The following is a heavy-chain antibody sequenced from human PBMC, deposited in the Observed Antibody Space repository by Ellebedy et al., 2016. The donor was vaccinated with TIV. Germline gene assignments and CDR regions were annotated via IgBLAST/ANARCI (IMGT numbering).Heavy chain of an antibody. CDR2: FSANGGNT. D-gene: IGHD3/OR15-3a*01. CDR1: GFTFSTYP. V-gene: IGHV3-23*01. CDR3: ARRSTDFAFDS. Sequence: GESLKISCAASGFTFSTYPMTWVRQAPGKGPEWVSIFSANGGNTYYADSVKGRFTISRDNSKNTLFLQMSRLRAEDTAVYFCARRSTDFAFDSWGQGTLVTVSS. J-gene: IGHJ4*02.